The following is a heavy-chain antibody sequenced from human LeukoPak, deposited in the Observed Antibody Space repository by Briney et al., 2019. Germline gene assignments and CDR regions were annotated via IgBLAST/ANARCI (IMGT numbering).Heavy chain of an antibody. CDR2: INPNSGGT. Sequence: ASVKVSCKASGYTFTSYYMHWVRQAPGQGLEWMGWINPNSGGTNYAQKVQGRVTMTRDTSISTAYIELSRLRSDDTAVYYCARSGLTTYYYSGMDVWGQGTTVTVSS. V-gene: IGHV1-2*02. J-gene: IGHJ6*02. CDR1: GYTFTSYY. D-gene: IGHD4/OR15-4a*01. CDR3: ARSGLTTYYYSGMDV.